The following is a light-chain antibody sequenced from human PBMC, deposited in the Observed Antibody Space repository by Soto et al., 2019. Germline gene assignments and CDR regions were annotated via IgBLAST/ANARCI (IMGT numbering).Light chain of an antibody. Sequence: SLGTLSLSPGERATLSCRGSQSVSSSYLAWYQQKPGQSPRLLIYGASSRATGIPDRFSGSGSGADFTLTISRLEPEDFALYYCQQYATTPRTFGQGTRLEIK. CDR1: QSVSSSY. J-gene: IGKJ5*01. CDR3: QQYATTPRT. CDR2: GAS. V-gene: IGKV3-20*01.